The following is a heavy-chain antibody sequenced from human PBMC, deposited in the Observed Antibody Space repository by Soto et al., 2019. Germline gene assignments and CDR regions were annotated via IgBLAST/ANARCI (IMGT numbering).Heavy chain of an antibody. CDR3: APQVYCRGGRVQYDAYAM. J-gene: IGHJ3*02. CDR2: ITAGGDGT. V-gene: IGHV3-23*01. D-gene: IGHD2-15*01. CDR1: GITFSNYM. Sequence: EVQVLESGGGLVQPGGSLRLSCEASGITFSNYMMTWIRQAPGKGLEWVSTITAGGDGTYYAGSVKGRFTTSRETSKNTLYFQIKCLRADDTSVYYWAPQVYCRGGRVQYDAYAMRGPGTMGIVAS.